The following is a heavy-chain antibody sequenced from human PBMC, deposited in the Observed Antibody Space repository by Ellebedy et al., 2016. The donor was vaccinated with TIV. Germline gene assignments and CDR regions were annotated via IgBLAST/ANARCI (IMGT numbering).Heavy chain of an antibody. D-gene: IGHD1-26*01. Sequence: AASVKVSCKVSGYTLTELSIHWMRQTPGKGLEWMGGFDPEDGEAVYTQRFQGRITMTDDTSTDTAYMELSRLRSEDTAVYYCATDKDSGSYYVDAFDIWGQGTMVTVSS. CDR3: ATDKDSGSYYVDAFDI. J-gene: IGHJ3*02. CDR1: GYTLTELS. V-gene: IGHV1-24*01. CDR2: FDPEDGEA.